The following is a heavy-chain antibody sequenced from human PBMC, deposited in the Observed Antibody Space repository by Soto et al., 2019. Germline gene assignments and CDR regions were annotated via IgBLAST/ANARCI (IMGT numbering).Heavy chain of an antibody. CDR2: ISGSGGST. V-gene: IGHV3-23*01. CDR1: GFTFSSYA. Sequence: GGSLRLSCAASGFTFSSYAMSWVRQAPGKGLEWVSAISGSGGSTYYADSVKGRFTISRDNSKNTLYLQMNSLRAEDTAVYYCAKGHIRYFDWLLFYYWGQGTLVTVSS. D-gene: IGHD3-9*01. CDR3: AKGHIRYFDWLLFYY. J-gene: IGHJ4*02.